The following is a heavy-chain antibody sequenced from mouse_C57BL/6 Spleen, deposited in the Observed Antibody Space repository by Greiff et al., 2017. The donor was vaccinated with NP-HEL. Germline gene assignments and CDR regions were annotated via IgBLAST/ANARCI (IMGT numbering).Heavy chain of an antibody. Sequence: VQLQQSGAELVRPGSSVKLSCKASGYTFTSYWMHWVKQRPIQGLEWIGNIDPSDSETHYNQKFKDKATLTVDKSSSTAYMQLSSLTSEDSAVYYLARFYYGSSTYAMDYWGQGTSVTVSS. V-gene: IGHV1-52*01. CDR3: ARFYYGSSTYAMDY. CDR1: GYTFTSYW. D-gene: IGHD1-1*01. CDR2: IDPSDSET. J-gene: IGHJ4*01.